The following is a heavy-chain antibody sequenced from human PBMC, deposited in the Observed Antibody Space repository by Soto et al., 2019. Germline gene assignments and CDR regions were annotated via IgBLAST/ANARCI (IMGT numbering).Heavy chain of an antibody. CDR1: GFTFSSYA. D-gene: IGHD6-19*01. J-gene: IGHJ4*02. CDR2: ISGSGGST. Sequence: EVQLLESGGGLVQPGGSLRLSCAASGFTFSSYAMSWVRQAPGKGLEWVSAISGSGGSTYYADSVKGRFTISRDNSKNPLYLQMNSLRAEDTAVYYCAKSRYPWRVAGQRGLPYYFDYWGQGTLVTVSS. CDR3: AKSRYPWRVAGQRGLPYYFDY. V-gene: IGHV3-23*01.